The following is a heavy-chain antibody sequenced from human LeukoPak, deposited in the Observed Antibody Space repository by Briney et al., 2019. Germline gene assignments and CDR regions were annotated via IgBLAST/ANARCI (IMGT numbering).Heavy chain of an antibody. J-gene: IGHJ4*02. D-gene: IGHD2-2*02. CDR3: ARDAPCSSTSCYIDY. CDR2: ISSSSSYI. Sequence: GGSLRLSCAASGFTFSSYSMNWVRQAPGKGLEWVSSISSSSSYIYYADSVKGRFTISRDNAKNSLYLQMNSLRAEDTAVYYCARDAPCSSTSCYIDYWGQGTLVTVSS. CDR1: GFTFSSYS. V-gene: IGHV3-21*01.